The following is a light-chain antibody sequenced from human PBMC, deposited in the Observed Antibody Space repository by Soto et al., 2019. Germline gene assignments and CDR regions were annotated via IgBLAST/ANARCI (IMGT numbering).Light chain of an antibody. J-gene: IGKJ1*01. CDR1: QSIINH. V-gene: IGKV1-39*01. CDR2: AAS. CDR3: QQSYSSPPT. Sequence: DVELTQSPSFLSASVEERFIITCLAIQSIINHLNWYQQKPGKAPKLLIFAASSLQSGVPSRFSGSRSGPDFTLTISSLQPEDFATYYCQQSYSSPPTFGQGTKVDIK.